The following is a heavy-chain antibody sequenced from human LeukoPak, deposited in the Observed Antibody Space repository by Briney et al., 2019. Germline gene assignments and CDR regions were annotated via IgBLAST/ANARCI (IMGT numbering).Heavy chain of an antibody. CDR1: GYTFTSYD. CDR3: AGNYYDSSGHLDAFDI. D-gene: IGHD3-22*01. CDR2: MNPNSGNT. V-gene: IGHV1-8*03. J-gene: IGHJ3*02. Sequence: GASVKVSCKASGYTFTSYDINWVRQATGQGLEWMGWMNPNSGNTGYAQKFQGRVTITRNTSISTAYMEPSSLRSEDTAVYYCAGNYYDSSGHLDAFDIWGQGTMVTVSS.